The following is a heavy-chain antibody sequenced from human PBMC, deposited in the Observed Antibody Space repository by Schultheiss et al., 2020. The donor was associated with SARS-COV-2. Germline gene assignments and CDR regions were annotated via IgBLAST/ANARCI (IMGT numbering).Heavy chain of an antibody. CDR1: GGSFSGYY. CDR3: ASLGGGSSSGTVDY. CDR2: IYYSGST. D-gene: IGHD6-6*01. J-gene: IGHJ4*02. Sequence: SETLSLTCAVYGGSFSGYYWSWIRQPPGKGLEWIGSIYYSGSTYYNPSLKSRVTISVDTSKNQFSLKLSSVTAADTAVYYCASLGGGSSSGTVDYWGQGTLVTVSS. V-gene: IGHV4-34*01.